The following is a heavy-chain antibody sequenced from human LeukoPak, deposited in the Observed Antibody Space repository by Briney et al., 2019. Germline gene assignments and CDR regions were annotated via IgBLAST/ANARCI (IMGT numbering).Heavy chain of an antibody. V-gene: IGHV4-30-2*01. D-gene: IGHD2-2*01. Sequence: SQTLSLTCDVSGGSISSGLYSWSWIRQPLGTGLEWIGYIYHTGSTYYNPSLKSRVTISVDTSKNQFSLRLSSVTAADTAVYYCARLQYCSGTSCYWFDPWGQGTLVTVSS. J-gene: IGHJ5*02. CDR2: IYHTGST. CDR1: GGSISSGLYS. CDR3: ARLQYCSGTSCYWFDP.